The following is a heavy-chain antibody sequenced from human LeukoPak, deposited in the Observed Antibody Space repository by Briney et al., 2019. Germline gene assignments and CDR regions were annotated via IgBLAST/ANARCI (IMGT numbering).Heavy chain of an antibody. J-gene: IGHJ4*02. CDR2: IYTSGST. CDR3: ARGDPFSFPGSFDY. Sequence: SETLSLTCTVSGGSISSSSYYWGWTRQPAGKGLEWIGRIYTSGSTNYNPSLKSRVTMSVDTSKNQFSLKLSSVTAADTAVYYCARGDPFSFPGSFDYWGQGTLVTVSS. D-gene: IGHD3-10*01. CDR1: GGSISSSSYY. V-gene: IGHV4-61*02.